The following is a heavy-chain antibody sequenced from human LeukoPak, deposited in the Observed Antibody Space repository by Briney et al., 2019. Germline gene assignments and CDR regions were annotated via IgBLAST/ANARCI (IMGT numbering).Heavy chain of an antibody. CDR2: INSDGSST. Sequence: GGSLRLSCAASRFTFSTYWMHWVRQAPGKGLVWVSRINSDGSSTGYADSVKGRFTISRDNSENTLYLQMNSLRAEDTALYYCSNGRTSSGTLQHDYWGQGTLVTVSS. J-gene: IGHJ4*02. V-gene: IGHV3-74*01. CDR3: SNGRTSSGTLQHDY. D-gene: IGHD6-19*01. CDR1: RFTFSTYW.